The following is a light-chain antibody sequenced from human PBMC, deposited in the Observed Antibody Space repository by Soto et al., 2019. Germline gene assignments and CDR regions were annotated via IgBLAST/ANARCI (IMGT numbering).Light chain of an antibody. J-gene: IGKJ5*01. Sequence: EIILTQSPATLSLSPGERATLSCGASQSVSRSYVAWYQHRPGLAPRLXIHDASSRETGIPDRFSGTKSGTEFTLTIRRLEPEDAAVYYCQQYGSSPITFGQGTRLEIK. CDR3: QQYGSSPIT. V-gene: IGKV3D-20*01. CDR1: QSVSRSY. CDR2: DAS.